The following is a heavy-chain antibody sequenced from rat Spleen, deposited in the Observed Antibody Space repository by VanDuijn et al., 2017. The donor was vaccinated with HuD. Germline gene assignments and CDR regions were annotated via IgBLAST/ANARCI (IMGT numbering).Heavy chain of an antibody. Sequence: EVQLLESGGGLVQPGGSLKLSCVASGFTFNNYWMTWIRQAPGKGLEWVASITRTGGTTFYPDSVKGRFTISRDDAENTLYLQMNSLRSEDTATYYCTSNNFDYWGQGVVVTVSS. CDR1: GFTFNNYW. J-gene: IGHJ2*01. V-gene: IGHV5-31*01. CDR3: TSNNFDY. CDR2: ITRTGGTT. D-gene: IGHD1-10*01.